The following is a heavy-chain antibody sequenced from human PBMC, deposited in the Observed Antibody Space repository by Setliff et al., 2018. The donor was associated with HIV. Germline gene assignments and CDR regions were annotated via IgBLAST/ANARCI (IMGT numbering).Heavy chain of an antibody. CDR2: INHRGST. CDR1: GGSFSDYY. J-gene: IGHJ4*02. D-gene: IGHD6-13*01. V-gene: IGHV4-34*01. CDR3: ARESPSSSWFYFDF. Sequence: PSETLSLTCAVYGGSFSDYYWTWIRQSPGKGLEWIGEINHRGSTNYNPSLKSRVTVSVDTSKNQFSLKLGSVTAADTAVYYCARESPSSSWFYFDFWGQGTLVTLL.